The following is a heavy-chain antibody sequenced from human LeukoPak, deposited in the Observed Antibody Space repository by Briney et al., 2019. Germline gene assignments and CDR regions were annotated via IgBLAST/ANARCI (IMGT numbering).Heavy chain of an antibody. Sequence: SETLSLTCTVSGASISDYYWSWIRQAAGKGLEWIGRIYITGSTSYNPSLKRRVTTSLDTSKNQFSLLLYSVTAADTAVYYCARRATSSWYYDYWGQGALVTVSS. CDR3: ARRATSSWYYDY. J-gene: IGHJ4*02. D-gene: IGHD6-13*01. CDR1: GASISDYY. V-gene: IGHV4-4*07. CDR2: IYITGST.